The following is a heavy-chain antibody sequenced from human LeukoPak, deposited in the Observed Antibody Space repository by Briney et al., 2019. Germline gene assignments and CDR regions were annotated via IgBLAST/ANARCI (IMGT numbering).Heavy chain of an antibody. V-gene: IGHV3-30*04. D-gene: IGHD6-19*01. CDR2: ISYDGSNE. Sequence: GRSLRLSCAASGFTFSDFPMHWVRQAPGKGLEWVAVISYDGSNEYYADSVKGRFTISRDNSKNTLYLQMNSLRAEDTAVYYCAKRLQLRSGRFDYWGQGTLVTVSS. CDR1: GFTFSDFP. J-gene: IGHJ4*02. CDR3: AKRLQLRSGRFDY.